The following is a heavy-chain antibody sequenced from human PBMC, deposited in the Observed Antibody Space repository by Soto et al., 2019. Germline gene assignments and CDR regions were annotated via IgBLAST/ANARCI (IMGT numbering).Heavy chain of an antibody. CDR1: GYSFSSYG. J-gene: IGHJ6*02. CDR2: ISPYNDDT. D-gene: IGHD3-10*01. CDR3: AADKLLWFGELLPYYYYGMDV. V-gene: IGHV1-18*01. Sequence: GASVKVSCKASGYSFSSYGISWVRQAPGQGLEWLGWISPYNDDTKYAQKLQGRVTMTTDTSTRTAYMVLRSLRSDDTAVYYCAADKLLWFGELLPYYYYGMDVWGQGTTVTVSS.